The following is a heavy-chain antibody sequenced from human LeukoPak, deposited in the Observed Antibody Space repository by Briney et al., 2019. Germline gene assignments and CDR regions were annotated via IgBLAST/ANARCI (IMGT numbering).Heavy chain of an antibody. CDR1: RYTFTGYY. D-gene: IGHD4-11*01. Sequence: AASVKVSCKAARYTFTGYYMHWVRQAPGQGLEWMGWSNPNSGGTNYAQKFQGRVTMTRDTSISTAYMELSRLRSDDTAVYYCARRIDGYSNYRYYFDYWGQGTLVTVPS. CDR2: SNPNSGGT. CDR3: ARRIDGYSNYRYYFDY. J-gene: IGHJ4*02. V-gene: IGHV1-2*02.